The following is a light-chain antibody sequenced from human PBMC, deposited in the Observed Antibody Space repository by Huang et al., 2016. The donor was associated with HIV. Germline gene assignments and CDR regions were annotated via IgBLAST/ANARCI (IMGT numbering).Light chain of an antibody. CDR1: QSVSSY. J-gene: IGKJ4*01. Sequence: EIVLTQSPATLSLSPGERATLSCRASQSVSSYLAWYQQRPGQAPRLLIYDASNRATCIPARFSGSGSGTDFTLTISSLEPEDFAVYYCPQRSNWPPLTFGGGTNVEIK. CDR3: PQRSNWPPLT. CDR2: DAS. V-gene: IGKV3-11*01.